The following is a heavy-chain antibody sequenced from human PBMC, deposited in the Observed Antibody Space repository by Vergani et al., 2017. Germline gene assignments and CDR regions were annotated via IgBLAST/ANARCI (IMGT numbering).Heavy chain of an antibody. J-gene: IGHJ3*02. CDR1: GYSFTSYW. CDR2: IYPGDSDT. Sequence: HLFHSLSYFKKPGESLKISCKGSGYSFTSYWIGWVRQMPGKGLEWMGIIYPGDSDTRYSPSFQGQVTISADKSISTAYLQWSSLKASDTAMYYCARLGGITGNACDIWGQGTMVTVSS. D-gene: IGHD1-20*01. CDR3: ARLGGITGNACDI. V-gene: IGHV5-51*03.